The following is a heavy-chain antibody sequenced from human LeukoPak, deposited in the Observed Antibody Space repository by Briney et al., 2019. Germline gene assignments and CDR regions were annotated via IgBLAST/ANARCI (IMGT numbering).Heavy chain of an antibody. CDR3: AKAGSGWSFDY. CDR2: ISSTGGTT. D-gene: IGHD6-19*01. V-gene: IGHV3-23*01. Sequence: QAGGSLRLTCAASGFTFSSYSMNWVRQAPGKGLEWVSSISSTGGTTYYADSVKGRFTISRDNSKNTLYLQMNSLRAEDTAVYYCAKAGSGWSFDYWGQGTLVTVSS. J-gene: IGHJ4*02. CDR1: GFTFSSYS.